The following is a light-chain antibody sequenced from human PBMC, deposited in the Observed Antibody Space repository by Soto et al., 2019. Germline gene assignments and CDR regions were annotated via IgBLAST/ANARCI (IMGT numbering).Light chain of an antibody. CDR2: EGS. J-gene: IGLJ1*01. Sequence: QSALTQPASVSGSAGQSITISCTGTSSDVGSYNLVSWYQQHPGKAPKLMIYEGSKRPSGVSNRFSGSKSGNTASLTISGLQAEDEADYYCYSYAGSSTYVFGTGTKLTVL. CDR3: YSYAGSSTYV. CDR1: SSDVGSYNL. V-gene: IGLV2-23*01.